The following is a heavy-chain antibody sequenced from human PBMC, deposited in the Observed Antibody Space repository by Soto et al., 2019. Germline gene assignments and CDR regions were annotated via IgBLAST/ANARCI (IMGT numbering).Heavy chain of an antibody. CDR1: GYTFTGYY. V-gene: IGHV1-2*02. D-gene: IGHD2-2*01. CDR2: INPNSGGT. CDR3: ARVVVPAAVSYNWFDP. J-gene: IGHJ5*02. Sequence: GASVKVSCKASGYTFTGYYMHWVRQAPGQGLEWMGWINPNSGGTNYAQKFQGRVTMTRDTSISTAYMELSRLRSDDTAVYYCARVVVPAAVSYNWFDPWGQGTLVTVSS.